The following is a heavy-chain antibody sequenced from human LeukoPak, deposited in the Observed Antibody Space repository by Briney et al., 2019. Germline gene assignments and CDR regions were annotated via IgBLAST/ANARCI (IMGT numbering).Heavy chain of an antibody. CDR1: GFTFSSYE. D-gene: IGHD6-13*01. CDR2: ISSSGNTI. V-gene: IGHV3-48*03. CDR3: VRDLYSSSWYVGAFDI. Sequence: GGSLRLSCAASGFTFSSYEMNWVRQAPGKGLEWVSYISSSGNTIYYADSVKGRFTISRDNAKNSLYLQMNSLRAEDTAVYYCVRDLYSSSWYVGAFDIWGQGTMVTVSS. J-gene: IGHJ3*02.